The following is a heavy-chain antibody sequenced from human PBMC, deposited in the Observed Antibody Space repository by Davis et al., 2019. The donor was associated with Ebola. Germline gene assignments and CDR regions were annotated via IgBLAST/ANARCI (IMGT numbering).Heavy chain of an antibody. CDR3: ARGRGYCSSTSCYLFDY. J-gene: IGHJ4*02. D-gene: IGHD2-2*01. CDR1: GFTFSSYW. V-gene: IGHV3-7*03. Sequence: GGSLRLSCAASGFTFSSYWMSWVRKAPGKGLEWVANIKQDGSEKYYVDSVKGRFTISRDNAKNPLYLQMNSLRAEDTAVYYCARGRGYCSSTSCYLFDYWGQGTLVTVSS. CDR2: IKQDGSEK.